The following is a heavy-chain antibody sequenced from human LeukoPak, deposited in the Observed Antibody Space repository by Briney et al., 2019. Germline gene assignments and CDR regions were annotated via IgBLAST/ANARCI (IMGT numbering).Heavy chain of an antibody. CDR3: ARVPITLAGTKDAKYFQH. CDR2: INSDGSST. J-gene: IGHJ1*01. D-gene: IGHD6-19*01. Sequence: GGSLRLSCAASGFTFSSYWMHWVRQGPGKGLVWVSRINSDGSSTNYADSVKGRFTISRDNAKNTLYLQMNSLRAEDTAVYYCARVPITLAGTKDAKYFQHWGQGTLVTVSS. CDR1: GFTFSSYW. V-gene: IGHV3-74*01.